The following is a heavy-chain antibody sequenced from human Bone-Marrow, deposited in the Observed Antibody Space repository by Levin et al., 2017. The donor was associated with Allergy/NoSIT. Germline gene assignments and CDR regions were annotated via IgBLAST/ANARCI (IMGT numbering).Heavy chain of an antibody. CDR3: ARDRVLYHGNYVFDY. J-gene: IGHJ4*02. CDR2: ISYDGNNR. Sequence: GGSLRLSCEVSGFDFKDYAMHWVRQSPGRGLEWLAVISYDGNNRYYTDSLKGRMTISRDNSKKMLYLDIISLRAEDTAVYHCARDRVLYHGNYVFDYLGQGTRAIVSS. CDR1: GFDFKDYA. D-gene: IGHD3-16*01. V-gene: IGHV3-30*04.